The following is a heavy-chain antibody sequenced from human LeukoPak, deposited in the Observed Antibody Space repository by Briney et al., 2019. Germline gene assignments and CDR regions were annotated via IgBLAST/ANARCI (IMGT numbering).Heavy chain of an antibody. D-gene: IGHD2-15*01. CDR2: FDPEDGET. CDR3: ATDSTALVVADTRTFDY. CDR1: GYTLTELS. J-gene: IGHJ4*02. Sequence: ASVTVSCKGSGYTLTELSMHWVRQAPGKGLEWMGGFDPEDGETIYAQKFQGRVTMTEDTSTDTAYMELSSLRSEDTAVYYCATDSTALVVADTRTFDYWGQGTLVTVSS. V-gene: IGHV1-24*01.